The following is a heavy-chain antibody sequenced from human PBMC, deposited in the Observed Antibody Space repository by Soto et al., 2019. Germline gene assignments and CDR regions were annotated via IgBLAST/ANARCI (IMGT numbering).Heavy chain of an antibody. J-gene: IGHJ6*02. CDR3: ARGLSIAAPPSYYYYGMDV. CDR1: GFTFSSYS. CDR2: ISSSSSTI. V-gene: IGHV3-48*02. D-gene: IGHD6-6*01. Sequence: EVQLVESGGGLVQPGGSLRLSCAASGFTFSSYSMNWVRQVPGKGLEWVSYISSSSSTIYYADSVKGRFTISRDNAKNSLYLQMNSLRDEDTAVYYCARGLSIAAPPSYYYYGMDVWGQGTTVTVSS.